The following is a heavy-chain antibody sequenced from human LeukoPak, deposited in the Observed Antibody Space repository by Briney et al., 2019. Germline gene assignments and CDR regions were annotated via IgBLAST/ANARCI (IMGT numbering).Heavy chain of an antibody. Sequence: SVKVSCKASGFTFTRSAMQWVRQARGQRLEGIGWIVVGSGNTNYAQKFQERVTITRDMSTSTAYMELSSLRSEDTAMYYCAAADYYDSSGYYPYAFHIWGQGTMVTVSS. CDR3: AAADYYDSSGYYPYAFHI. D-gene: IGHD3-22*01. V-gene: IGHV1-58*02. J-gene: IGHJ3*02. CDR2: IVVGSGNT. CDR1: GFTFTRSA.